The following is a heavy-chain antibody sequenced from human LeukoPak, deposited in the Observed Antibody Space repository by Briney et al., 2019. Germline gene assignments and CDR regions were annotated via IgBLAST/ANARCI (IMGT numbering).Heavy chain of an antibody. J-gene: IGHJ4*02. D-gene: IGHD2-2*01. Sequence: SETLSLTCTVSGGSISSGGYYWSWIRQPPGKGLEWIGYIYHSGSTYYNPSLKSRVTISVDRSKNQFSLKLSSVTAADTAVYYCAREDCSSTSCQGFDYWGQGTLVTVSS. V-gene: IGHV4-30-2*01. CDR1: GGSISSGGYY. CDR3: AREDCSSTSCQGFDY. CDR2: IYHSGST.